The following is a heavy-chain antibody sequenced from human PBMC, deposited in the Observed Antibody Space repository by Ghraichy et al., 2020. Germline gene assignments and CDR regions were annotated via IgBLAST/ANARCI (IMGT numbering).Heavy chain of an antibody. D-gene: IGHD2-2*01. J-gene: IGHJ6*02. CDR1: GGSISSYY. CDR3: ARAGGQLEYYYYYGMDV. CDR2: IYTGGST. V-gene: IGHV4-59*01. Sequence: SETLSLTCTVSGGSISSYYWSWIRQPPGKGLEWLGYIYTGGSTNYTPSLKSGVTISVDTSKTQFSLKLSSVTAADTAVYYCARAGGQLEYYYYYGMDVWGQGTTVTVSS.